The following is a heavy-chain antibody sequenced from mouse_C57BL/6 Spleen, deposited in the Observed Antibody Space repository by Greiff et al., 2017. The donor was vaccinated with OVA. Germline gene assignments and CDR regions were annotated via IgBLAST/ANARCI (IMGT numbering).Heavy chain of an antibody. CDR3: ARHPPYYYGSSHPFDY. V-gene: IGHV5-17*01. J-gene: IGHJ2*01. D-gene: IGHD1-1*01. CDR1: GFTFSDYG. CDR2: ISSGSSTI. Sequence: EVQVVESGGGLVKPGGSLKLSCAASGFTFSDYGMHWVRQAPEKGLEWVAYISSGSSTIYYADTVKGRFTISRDNAKNTLFLQMTSLRSEDTAMYYCARHPPYYYGSSHPFDYWGQGTTLTVSS.